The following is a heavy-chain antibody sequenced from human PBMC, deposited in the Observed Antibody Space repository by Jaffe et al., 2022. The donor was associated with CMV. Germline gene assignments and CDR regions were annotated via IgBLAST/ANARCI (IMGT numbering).Heavy chain of an antibody. D-gene: IGHD5-12*01. Sequence: QVQLQQWGAGLLKPSETLSLTCAVYGGSFSGYYWSWIRQPPGKGLEWIGEINHSGSTNYNPSLKSRVTISVDTSKNQFSLKLSSVTAADTAVYYCARGLGATILAPRYYFDYWGQGTLVTVSS. CDR3: ARGLGATILAPRYYFDY. V-gene: IGHV4-34*01. CDR1: GGSFSGYY. J-gene: IGHJ4*02. CDR2: INHSGST.